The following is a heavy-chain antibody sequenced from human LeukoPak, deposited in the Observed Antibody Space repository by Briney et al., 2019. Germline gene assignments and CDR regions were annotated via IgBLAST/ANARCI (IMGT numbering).Heavy chain of an antibody. D-gene: IGHD3-10*01. V-gene: IGHV4-34*01. J-gene: IGHJ5*02. Sequence: KPSETLSLICAVYGGSFSGYYWSWIRQPPGKGLEWIGEINHSGSTNYNPSLKRRFPISVDTSKNQFSLKLSSVTAADTAVYYCARGLVRGLRTTNWFDPWGQGTLVTVSS. CDR1: GGSFSGYY. CDR2: INHSGST. CDR3: ARGLVRGLRTTNWFDP.